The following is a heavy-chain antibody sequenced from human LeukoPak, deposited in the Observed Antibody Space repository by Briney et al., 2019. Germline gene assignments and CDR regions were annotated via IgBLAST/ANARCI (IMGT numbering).Heavy chain of an antibody. J-gene: IGHJ4*02. Sequence: SETLSLTCTVSGGSISSYYWSWLRQPPGKGLEWVGYIYYSGGTNYNPSLKNRVTISVDTSKNQFSLKLSSVTAADTAVYYCARGGRYCSGGSCPIDYWGQGTLVTVSS. D-gene: IGHD2-15*01. CDR3: ARGGRYCSGGSCPIDY. V-gene: IGHV4-59*01. CDR1: GGSISSYY. CDR2: IYYSGGT.